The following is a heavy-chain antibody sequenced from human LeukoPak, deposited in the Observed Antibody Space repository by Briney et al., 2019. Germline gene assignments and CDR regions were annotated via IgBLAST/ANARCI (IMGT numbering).Heavy chain of an antibody. CDR2: IYSGGST. J-gene: IGHJ3*02. D-gene: IGHD5/OR15-5a*01. V-gene: IGHV3-66*04. CDR3: ARRVSATHAFDI. CDR1: GFTVSSNY. Sequence: PGGSLRLSCAASGFTVSSNYMSWVRQAPGKGLEWVSVIYSGGSTYYADSMKGRFTISRDNSKNTLYLQMNSLRAEDTAVYYCARRVSATHAFDIWGQGTMVTVSS.